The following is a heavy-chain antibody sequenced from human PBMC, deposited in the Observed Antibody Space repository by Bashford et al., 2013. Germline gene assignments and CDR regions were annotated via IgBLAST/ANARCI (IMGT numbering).Heavy chain of an antibody. J-gene: IGHJ4*02. V-gene: IGHV1-46*01. D-gene: IGHD6-19*01. CDR3: AKDREWLVPTGIDY. CDR1: GYTFTNYF. CDR2: INPSSDTT. Sequence: ASVKVSCQASGYTFTNYFMHWVRQAPGQGLEWIGIINPSSDTTSYAQQFQGRLTLTRDTSTTTVYMDLSSLRSEDTAVYYCAKDREWLVPTGIDYWGQGTLVTVSS.